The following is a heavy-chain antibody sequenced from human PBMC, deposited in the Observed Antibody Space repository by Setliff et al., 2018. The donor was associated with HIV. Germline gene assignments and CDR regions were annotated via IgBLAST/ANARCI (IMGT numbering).Heavy chain of an antibody. CDR1: GGSISSHY. Sequence: SETLSLTCTVSGGSISSHYWSWIRQPPGKGLEWIGYIYYSGSTNYNPSLKSRVTISVDTSKNQFSLKLSSVTAADTAVYYCARSLVMTATYGMDVWGQGTTVTVSS. D-gene: IGHD2-21*02. CDR3: ARSLVMTATYGMDV. CDR2: IYYSGST. J-gene: IGHJ6*02. V-gene: IGHV4-59*11.